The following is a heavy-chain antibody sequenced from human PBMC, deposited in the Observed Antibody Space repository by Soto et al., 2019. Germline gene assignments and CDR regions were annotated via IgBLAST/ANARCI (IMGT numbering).Heavy chain of an antibody. CDR3: AIVAGKGYPFDY. CDR1: GGSISSGGYY. Sequence: SETLSLTCTVSGGSISSGGYYWSWIRQHPGKGLEWIGYIYYSGSTYYNPSLKSRVTISVDTSKNQFSLKLSSVTAADTAVYYCAIVAGKGYPFDYWGQGTLVTVSS. CDR2: IYYSGST. J-gene: IGHJ4*02. D-gene: IGHD6-19*01. V-gene: IGHV4-31*03.